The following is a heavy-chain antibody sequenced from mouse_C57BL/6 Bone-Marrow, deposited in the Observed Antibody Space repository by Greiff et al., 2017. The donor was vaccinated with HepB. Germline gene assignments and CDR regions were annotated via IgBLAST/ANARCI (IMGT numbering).Heavy chain of an antibody. CDR2: FYPGSGSI. V-gene: IGHV1-62-2*01. CDR1: GYTFTEYT. CDR3: ARHEDLYYYGSNPRFAY. D-gene: IGHD1-1*01. J-gene: IGHJ3*01. Sequence: QVQLQQSGAELVKPGASVKLSCKASGYTFTEYTIHWVKQRSGQGLEWIGWFYPGSGSIKYNEKFKDKATLTADKSSSTVYMELSRLTSEDSAVYFCARHEDLYYYGSNPRFAYWGQGTLVTVSA.